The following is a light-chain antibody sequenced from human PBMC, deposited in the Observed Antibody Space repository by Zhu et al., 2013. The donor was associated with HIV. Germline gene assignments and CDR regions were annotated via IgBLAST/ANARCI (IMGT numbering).Light chain of an antibody. CDR3: SAYTSSSLGV. CDR1: SSDVGGSNY. J-gene: IGLJ1*01. V-gene: IGLV2-14*01. CDR2: EVS. Sequence: QSALTQPASVSGSPGQSITISCTGTSSDVGGSNYVSWYQQHPSKAPKLMIYEVSNRPSGVSNRFSGSKSGNTASLAISGLQAEDEADYYCSAYTSSSLGVFGTGTKVTVL.